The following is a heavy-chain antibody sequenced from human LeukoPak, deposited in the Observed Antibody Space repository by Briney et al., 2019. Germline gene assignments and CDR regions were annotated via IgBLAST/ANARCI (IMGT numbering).Heavy chain of an antibody. CDR1: GFTFSSYS. V-gene: IGHV3-48*01. CDR3: ARVRDRYCTNGVCYNYYYYMDV. Sequence: GGSLRLSCAASGFTFSSYSMNWVRQAPGKGLEWVSSISSSSSTIYYADSVKGRFTISRDNAKNSLYLQMNSLRAEDTAVYYCARVRDRYCTNGVCYNYYYYMDVWGKGTTVTVSS. D-gene: IGHD2-8*01. J-gene: IGHJ6*03. CDR2: ISSSSSTI.